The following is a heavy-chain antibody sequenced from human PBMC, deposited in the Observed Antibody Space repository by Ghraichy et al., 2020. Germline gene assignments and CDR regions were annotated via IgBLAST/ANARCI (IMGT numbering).Heavy chain of an antibody. J-gene: IGHJ5*02. D-gene: IGHD1-26*01. CDR3: TRGLIVGARGWFDP. CDR1: GYSLNELS. Sequence: ASVKVSCKVSGYSLNELSIHWVRQAPGKGIEWMGGFDPEHGETIYAQRFQGRVTMTEDTSTDTAYIDLSSLRSEDTAVYYCTRGLIVGARGWFDPWGQGTLVTVSS. V-gene: IGHV1-24*01. CDR2: FDPEHGET.